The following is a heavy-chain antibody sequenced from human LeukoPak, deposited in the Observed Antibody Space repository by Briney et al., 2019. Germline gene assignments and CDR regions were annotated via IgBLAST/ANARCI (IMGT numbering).Heavy chain of an antibody. CDR2: IYYSGST. V-gene: IGHV4-38-2*02. J-gene: IGHJ6*03. CDR1: GYSISSGYY. CDR3: ARPNDYYYYMDV. Sequence: PSETLSLTCTVSGYSISSGYYWGWIRQPPGKGLEWIGSIYYSGSTYYNPSLKSRVTISVDTSKNQFSLKLSSVTAADTAVYYCARPNDYYYYMDVWGKGTTVTISS.